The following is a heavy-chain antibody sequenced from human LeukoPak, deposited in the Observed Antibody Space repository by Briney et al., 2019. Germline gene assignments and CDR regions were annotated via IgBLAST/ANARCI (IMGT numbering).Heavy chain of an antibody. D-gene: IGHD2-2*01. CDR3: ARCGWDSSTSCPPHH. Sequence: ASVKVSCKASGYTFTSYGISWVRQAPGQGLEWMGWISAYNGNTNYAQKLQGRVTMTTDTSTSTAYMELRSLRSEDTAVYYCARCGWDSSTSCPPHHWGQGTLVTVSS. V-gene: IGHV1-18*01. CDR1: GYTFTSYG. J-gene: IGHJ4*02. CDR2: ISAYNGNT.